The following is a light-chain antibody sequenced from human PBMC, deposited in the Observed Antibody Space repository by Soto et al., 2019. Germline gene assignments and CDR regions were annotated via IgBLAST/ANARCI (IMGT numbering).Light chain of an antibody. CDR2: DAD. CDR3: QQYGNSRT. J-gene: IGKJ1*01. V-gene: IGKV3-20*01. CDR1: HSVSSTF. Sequence: DTVLTQSPGTLSLSPGETATLTCSASHSVSSTFLAWYQQKPGQAPTLLIYDADTRATGIPDRFSGSGSGTDFTLTISRLEPEDLAVYYCQQYGNSRTFGQGTKVDIK.